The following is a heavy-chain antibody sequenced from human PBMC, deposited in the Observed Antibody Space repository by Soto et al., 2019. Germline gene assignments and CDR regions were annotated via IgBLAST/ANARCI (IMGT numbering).Heavy chain of an antibody. CDR3: ARVGIRAYHLDC. D-gene: IGHD2-2*01. V-gene: IGHV3-74*01. Sequence: EVQLVESGGGLIQPGGSLRLSCGASGFTFTSYWMHWVRQVPGKGLVWVSRINSDGSTTSYADSVEGRFTISRDNAKDTLQLQMNRLRAEDTAVYYCARVGIRAYHLDCWGQGALVTVAS. J-gene: IGHJ4*02. CDR1: GFTFTSYW. CDR2: INSDGSTT.